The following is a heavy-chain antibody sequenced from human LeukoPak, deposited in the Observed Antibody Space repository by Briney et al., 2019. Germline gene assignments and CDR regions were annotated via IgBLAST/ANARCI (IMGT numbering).Heavy chain of an antibody. CDR3: ARAHEEGIYMDV. V-gene: IGHV4-59*01. CDR2: IYYSGRT. Sequence: DPSETLSLTCTVSGGSINSYFWSWIRQSPGKSPEWIGYIYYSGRTKYNPSLKDRVTMTVDMSKNQFSLNLRSVAAADTAIYYCARAHEEGIYMDVWGNGTMVTVSS. J-gene: IGHJ6*03. D-gene: IGHD3-10*01. CDR1: GGSINSYF.